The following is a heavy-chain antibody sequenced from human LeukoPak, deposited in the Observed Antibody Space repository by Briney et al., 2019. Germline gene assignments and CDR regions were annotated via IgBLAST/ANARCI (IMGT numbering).Heavy chain of an antibody. J-gene: IGHJ4*02. CDR1: GFTFSDYG. Sequence: QPGGSLRLSCAASGFTFSDYGMHWVRQAPGKGLVWVSRINGDGSSTRYAGSVKGPITISRDNAKNTVYLQMNSLSAEDTAVYYCAKLVRATPGIDYWGQGTLVTVSS. CDR3: AKLVRATPGIDY. V-gene: IGHV3-74*01. CDR2: INGDGSST. D-gene: IGHD1-26*01.